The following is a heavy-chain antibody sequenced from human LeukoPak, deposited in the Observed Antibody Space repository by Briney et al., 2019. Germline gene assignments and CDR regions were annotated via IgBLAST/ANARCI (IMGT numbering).Heavy chain of an antibody. D-gene: IGHD3-22*01. V-gene: IGHV3-21*01. J-gene: IGHJ4*02. Sequence: PGGSLRLSCAASGFTFSSYSMNWVRQAPGKGLEWVSSISSSSSSYIYYADSVKGRFTISRDNAKNSLYLQMNSLRAEDTAVYYCARDAPYYYDSSGYDYWGQGTLVTVSS. CDR2: ISSSSSSYI. CDR1: GFTFSSYS. CDR3: ARDAPYYYDSSGYDY.